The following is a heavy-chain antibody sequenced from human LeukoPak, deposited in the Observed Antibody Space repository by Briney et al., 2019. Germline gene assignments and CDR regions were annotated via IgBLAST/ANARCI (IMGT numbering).Heavy chain of an antibody. J-gene: IGHJ4*02. D-gene: IGHD6-19*01. V-gene: IGHV3-66*01. CDR2: IYSGGST. Sequence: AGGSLRLSCAASGFTVSSNYMSWVRQAPGKGLEWVSVIYSGGSTYYADSVKGRFTISRDNSKNTLYLQMNSLRAEDTAVYYCARDSSGWYTPYWGQGTLVTVSS. CDR1: GFTVSSNY. CDR3: ARDSSGWYTPY.